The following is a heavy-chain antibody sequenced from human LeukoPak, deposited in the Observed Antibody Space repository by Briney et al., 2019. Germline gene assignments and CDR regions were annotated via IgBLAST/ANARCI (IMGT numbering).Heavy chain of an antibody. V-gene: IGHV1-2*04. D-gene: IGHD2-8*01. CDR1: GYTFTGYY. J-gene: IGHJ3*02. CDR3: ARDLFVRGGPFDI. Sequence: ASVKVSCKASGYTFTGYYMHWVRQAPGQGLEWMGWINPNSGGTNYAQKFQGWVAMTRDTSISTAYMELSRLRSDDTAVYYCARDLFVRGGPFDIWGQGTMVTVSS. CDR2: INPNSGGT.